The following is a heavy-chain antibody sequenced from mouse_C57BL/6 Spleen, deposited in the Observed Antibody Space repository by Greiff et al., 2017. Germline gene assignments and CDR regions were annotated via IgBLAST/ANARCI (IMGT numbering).Heavy chain of an antibody. CDR2: IYPSDSET. CDR1: GYTFTSYW. Sequence: VQLQQPGAELVRPGSSVKLSCKASGYTFTSYWMDWVKQRPGQGLEWIGNIYPSDSETHYNQKFKDKATLTVDKSSSTAYMRLSSVTSEDSAVXCCARGNSSGYWFAYWGQGTLVTVSA. CDR3: ARGNSSGYWFAY. D-gene: IGHD3-2*02. V-gene: IGHV1-61*01. J-gene: IGHJ3*01.